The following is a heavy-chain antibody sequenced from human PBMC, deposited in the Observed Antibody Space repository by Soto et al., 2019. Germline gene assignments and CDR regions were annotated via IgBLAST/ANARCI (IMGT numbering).Heavy chain of an antibody. CDR3: ARVPSDLWEPDQYFPH. D-gene: IGHD1-26*01. CDR2: ISSSSRHI. Sequence: EVQLVESGGGLVKPGGSLTLSCAASGFTFSSYSMNWVRQAPGKGLEWVSSISSSSRHIYYADSVKGRFTISRDNAKNSLYLQMNSLRAEDTAMYFCARVPSDLWEPDQYFPHWGQGTLVAVSS. J-gene: IGHJ1*01. CDR1: GFTFSSYS. V-gene: IGHV3-21*01.